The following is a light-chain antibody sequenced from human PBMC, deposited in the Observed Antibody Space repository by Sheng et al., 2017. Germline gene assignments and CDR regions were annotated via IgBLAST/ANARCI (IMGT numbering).Light chain of an antibody. Sequence: EIVLTQSPATLSLSPGERATLSCRASERLTSYLAWYQQKPGQTPRLLIYDTSNRATGIPARFSGSGSRTDFTLTISSLEPEDSAVYYCQQRNXFGPGTKVEIK. CDR2: DTS. J-gene: IGKJ3*01. CDR1: ERLTSY. V-gene: IGKV3-11*01. CDR3: QQRNX.